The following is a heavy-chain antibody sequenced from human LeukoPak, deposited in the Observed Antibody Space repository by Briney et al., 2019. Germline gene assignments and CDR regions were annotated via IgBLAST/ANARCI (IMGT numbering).Heavy chain of an antibody. J-gene: IGHJ5*02. Sequence: GASVKVSCKASGYTFTSYDISWVRQAPGQRLEWMGWISAYNGNTNYAQKLQGRVTMTTDTSTSTAYIELRSLRSDDTAVYYCARGWQNYDILTGPNWFDPWGQGTLVTVSS. CDR1: GYTFTSYD. D-gene: IGHD3-9*01. CDR3: ARGWQNYDILTGPNWFDP. CDR2: ISAYNGNT. V-gene: IGHV1-18*01.